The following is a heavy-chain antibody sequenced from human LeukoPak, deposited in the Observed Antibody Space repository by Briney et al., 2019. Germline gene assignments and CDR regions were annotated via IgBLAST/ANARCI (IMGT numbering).Heavy chain of an antibody. CDR1: EYTFTSSW. V-gene: IGHV5-51*01. Sequence: GESLKISCQGSEYTFTSSWIGWVRQMPGKGLEWMGSVFPGDSDTRYLPSFEGQVTISADKAINTAYLQWSSLKVSDTAMYYCASVYASGWYFDYWGQGTLVTVSS. CDR3: ASVYASGWYFDY. D-gene: IGHD6-19*01. CDR2: VFPGDSDT. J-gene: IGHJ4*02.